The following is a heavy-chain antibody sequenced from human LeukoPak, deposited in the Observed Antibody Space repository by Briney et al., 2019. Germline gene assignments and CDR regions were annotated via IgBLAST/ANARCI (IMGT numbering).Heavy chain of an antibody. CDR2: IYYSGST. Sequence: SETLSLTCTVSGGSISPYYWSWIRQPPGKGLEWIGYIYYSGSTNYNPSLKSRVAISVDTSKNQFSLNLSSVTPADTAVYFCARERSGSYYDYWGQGTLVTVSS. J-gene: IGHJ4*02. CDR1: GGSISPYY. V-gene: IGHV4-59*01. D-gene: IGHD3-10*01. CDR3: ARERSGSYYDY.